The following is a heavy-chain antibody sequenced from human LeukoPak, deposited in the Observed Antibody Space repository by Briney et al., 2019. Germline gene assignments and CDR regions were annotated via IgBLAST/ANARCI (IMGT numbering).Heavy chain of an antibody. J-gene: IGHJ3*02. D-gene: IGHD6-19*01. V-gene: IGHV3-21*01. CDR1: GFTFNTYT. Sequence: PGGSLRLSCAASGFTFNTYTINWVRQAPGKGLEWVSSISSSSIYIYYADSLKGRFTISRNNAKNSLYLHIDSLRAEDTAVYYCARGRVGQWLVDAFDIWGQGTMATVSS. CDR3: ARGRVGQWLVDAFDI. CDR2: ISSSSIYI.